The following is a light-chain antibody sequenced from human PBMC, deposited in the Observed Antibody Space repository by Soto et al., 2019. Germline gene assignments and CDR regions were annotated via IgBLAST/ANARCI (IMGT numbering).Light chain of an antibody. CDR1: QTFVRGY. J-gene: IGKJ4*01. Sequence: EIVLTQSPGTLSLSPEESATLSCRGSQTFVRGYFVWYQQKPVQAPRLLIYGASARAPGIPDRFSGTGSGIEYTLTISRLEPEDFAVYFCQHFDSSPTFGGGTKVEIK. CDR2: GAS. CDR3: QHFDSSPT. V-gene: IGKV3-20*01.